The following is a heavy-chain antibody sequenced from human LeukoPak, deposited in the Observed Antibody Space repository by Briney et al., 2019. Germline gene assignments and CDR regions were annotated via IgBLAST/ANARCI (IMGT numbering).Heavy chain of an antibody. D-gene: IGHD3-22*01. V-gene: IGHV3-15*01. CDR2: IKTKTDGGTT. Sequence: GGSLRLSCGASGITFTNAWMSWVRQAPGKGLEWVGRIKTKTDGGTTDYSAPVKGRFTISRDDSKNTLYLQMNSLKTEDTAVYYCTTDGYYYDTFDSWGQGTLVTVSS. J-gene: IGHJ4*02. CDR1: GITFTNAW. CDR3: TTDGYYYDTFDS.